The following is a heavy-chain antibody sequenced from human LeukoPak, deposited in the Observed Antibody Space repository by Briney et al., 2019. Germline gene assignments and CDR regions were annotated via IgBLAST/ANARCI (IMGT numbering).Heavy chain of an antibody. J-gene: IGHJ4*02. CDR2: IYGGGST. CDR1: GFTVSSSY. CDR3: AREGYQLLYSFDY. V-gene: IGHV3-66*02. D-gene: IGHD2-2*02. Sequence: PGGSLRLSCAASGFTVSSSYMIWVRQAPGKGLEWVSIIYGGGSTYYADSVKGRFIISRDNSKNTLYLQMNSLRAEDTAVYYCAREGYQLLYSFDYWGQGTLVTVSS.